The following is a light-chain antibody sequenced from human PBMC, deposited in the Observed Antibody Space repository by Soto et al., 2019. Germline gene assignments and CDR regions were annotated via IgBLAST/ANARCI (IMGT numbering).Light chain of an antibody. CDR2: DAS. CDR1: QSISTK. J-gene: IGKJ5*01. CDR3: QQYHNWPPIT. Sequence: DIXMTKSPASLXVYPGEPGSLXCRASQSISTKLGWYQQKTGQAPRPLIHDASTRATGVQARLSGWGSGKESTLNISSLQSEDFAVYYCQQYHNWPPITFGQGTRLEI. V-gene: IGKV3-15*01.